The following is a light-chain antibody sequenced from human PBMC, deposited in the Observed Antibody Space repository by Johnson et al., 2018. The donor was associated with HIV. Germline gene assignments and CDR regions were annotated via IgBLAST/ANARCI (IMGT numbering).Light chain of an antibody. Sequence: QSVLTQPPSVSAAPGQKVTISCSGSSSNIGNNYVSWYQQLPGTAPKLLIYENNKRPSGLPDRFSGSKSGTSATLGITALQTWDEADYYCGTWDSSLSADVFGTGTKVTVL. CDR2: ENN. CDR1: SSNIGNNY. V-gene: IGLV1-51*02. CDR3: GTWDSSLSADV. J-gene: IGLJ1*01.